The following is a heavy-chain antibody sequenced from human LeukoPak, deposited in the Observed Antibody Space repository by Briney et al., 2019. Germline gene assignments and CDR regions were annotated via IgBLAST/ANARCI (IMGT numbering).Heavy chain of an antibody. Sequence: GGSLRLSCAASGFTFSSYAMSCVRQAPGKGLEWVSSISASGGSTYYADSVKGRFTISRDNSKNTLYLQMNSLRVEDTAVYYCAKFPSLLKTFDYWGQGTLVTVSS. CDR3: AKFPSLLKTFDY. CDR1: GFTFSSYA. J-gene: IGHJ4*02. V-gene: IGHV3-23*01. CDR2: ISASGGST. D-gene: IGHD3-10*01.